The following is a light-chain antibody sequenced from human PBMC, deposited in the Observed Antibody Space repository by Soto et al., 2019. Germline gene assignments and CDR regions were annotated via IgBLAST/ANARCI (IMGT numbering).Light chain of an antibody. V-gene: IGLV1-44*01. CDR2: RNN. J-gene: IGLJ1*01. CDR3: AAWDDSLDGYV. CDR1: TSNIGSNT. Sequence: QLVLTQSPSASGTPGQRVTISCSGSTSNIGSNTVHWYQQLPGTAPKLLMYRNNQRPSGVPDRFSGSKSGTSASLAISGLQSEDEADYYCAAWDDSLDGYVFGTGTKLTVL.